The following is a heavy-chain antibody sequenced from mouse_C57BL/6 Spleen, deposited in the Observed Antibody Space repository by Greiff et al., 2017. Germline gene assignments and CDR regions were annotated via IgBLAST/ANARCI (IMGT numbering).Heavy chain of an antibody. CDR2: INPSTGGT. J-gene: IGHJ4*01. CDR1: GYSFTGYY. CDR3: ARYYYAMDY. V-gene: IGHV1-43*01. Sequence: EVQLQQSGPELVKPGASVKISCKASGYSFTGYYMHWVKQSSEKSLEWIGEINPSTGGTSYNQKFKGKATLTVDKSSSTAYMQLKSLTSGDSAVYYCARYYYAMDYWGQGTSVTVSS.